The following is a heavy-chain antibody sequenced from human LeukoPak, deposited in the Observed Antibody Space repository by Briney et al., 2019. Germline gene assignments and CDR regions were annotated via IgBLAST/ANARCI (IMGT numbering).Heavy chain of an antibody. Sequence: PGGSLRLSCAASEFTFSNYAMNWVRQAPGKGLEWVSSISSSSSYISYADSVKGRFTISRDNAKNSLDLQMSSLRAEDTAVYYCARDPADYWGQGTLVTVSS. CDR2: ISSSSSYI. CDR1: EFTFSNYA. J-gene: IGHJ4*02. V-gene: IGHV3-21*01. CDR3: ARDPADY.